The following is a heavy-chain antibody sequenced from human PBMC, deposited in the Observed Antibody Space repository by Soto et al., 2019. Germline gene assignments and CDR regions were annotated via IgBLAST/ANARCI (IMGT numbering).Heavy chain of an antibody. J-gene: IGHJ4*02. V-gene: IGHV4-39*01. CDR2: IYYSENT. Sequence: SETLSLTYTVSGGSISGSSNHWGWIRQPPGKGLEWIGNIYYSENTYYNPSLKSRVTISVDTSKNQFSLRLTSVTAADTAVYYCATHPPYGPLDHWGQGTLVTVSS. CDR3: ATHPPYGPLDH. CDR1: GGSISGSSNH. D-gene: IGHD4-17*01.